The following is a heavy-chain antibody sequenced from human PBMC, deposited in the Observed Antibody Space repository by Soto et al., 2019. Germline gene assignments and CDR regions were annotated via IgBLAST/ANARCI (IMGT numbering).Heavy chain of an antibody. J-gene: IGHJ6*02. CDR1: GFTFSSYA. CDR3: AKERGYNYGYDAMDV. CDR2: ISGSGGST. V-gene: IGHV3-23*01. Sequence: EVPLLESGGGLVQPGGSLRLSCAASGFTFSSYAMSWVRQAPGKGLEWVSGISGSGGSTYYADSVQGRFTISRDNSKNTLYLQTDCLRAEDTAVYYCAKERGYNYGYDAMDVWGQGTTVTVSS. D-gene: IGHD5-18*01.